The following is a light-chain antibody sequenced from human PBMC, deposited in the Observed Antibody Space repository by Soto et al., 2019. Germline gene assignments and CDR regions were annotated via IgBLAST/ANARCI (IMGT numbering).Light chain of an antibody. CDR3: QQYGDSPWT. Sequence: EVVLTQSPGTLSLSPGERATLSCRASQSVGSTYLAWYQQKPGQAPRLLIYGASSRATGIPDRFSGSGSGTDFTLTISRLEPEDFAVYYCQQYGDSPWTFGQGTNVEIK. CDR2: GAS. V-gene: IGKV3-20*01. J-gene: IGKJ1*01. CDR1: QSVGSTY.